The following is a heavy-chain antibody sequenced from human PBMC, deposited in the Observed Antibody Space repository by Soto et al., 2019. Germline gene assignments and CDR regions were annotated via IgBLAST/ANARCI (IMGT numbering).Heavy chain of an antibody. CDR2: IYPGDSDT. D-gene: IGHD3-22*01. CDR3: ARHSLLGYDSSGYSPGY. J-gene: IGHJ4*02. V-gene: IGHV5-51*01. CDR1: GYSFTSYW. Sequence: GESLKISCKGSGYSFTSYWIGWVRQMPGKGLEWMGIIYPGDSDTRYGPSFQGQVTISADKSISTAYLQWSSLKASDTAMYYCARHSLLGYDSSGYSPGYWGQGTLVTVSS.